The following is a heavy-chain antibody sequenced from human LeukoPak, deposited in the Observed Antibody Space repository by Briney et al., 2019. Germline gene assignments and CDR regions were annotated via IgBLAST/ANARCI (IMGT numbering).Heavy chain of an antibody. V-gene: IGHV4-59*11. CDR1: GGSISSHY. CDR2: IYYSGST. Sequence: SKTLSLTCTVSGGSISSHYWSWIRQPPGKGLEWIGYIYYSGSTNYNPSLKSRVTISVDTSKNQFSLKLSSVTAADTAVYYCARAGVGATTLDYWGQGTLVTVSS. J-gene: IGHJ4*02. D-gene: IGHD1-26*01. CDR3: ARAGVGATTLDY.